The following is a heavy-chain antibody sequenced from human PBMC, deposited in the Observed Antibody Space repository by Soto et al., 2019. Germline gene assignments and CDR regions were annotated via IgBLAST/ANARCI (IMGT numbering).Heavy chain of an antibody. CDR2: INAGNGNT. CDR1: GYTFTSYA. Sequence: ASVKVSCKASGYTFTSYAMHWVRQAPGQRLEWMGWINAGNGNTKYSQKFQGRVTITRDTSASTAYMELSSLRSEDTAVYYCARMYSSGWPLGMDVWGQGTTVTVSS. V-gene: IGHV1-3*01. CDR3: ARMYSSGWPLGMDV. J-gene: IGHJ6*02. D-gene: IGHD6-19*01.